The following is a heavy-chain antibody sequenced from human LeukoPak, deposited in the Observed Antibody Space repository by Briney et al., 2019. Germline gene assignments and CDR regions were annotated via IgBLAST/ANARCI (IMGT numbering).Heavy chain of an antibody. CDR3: ARFYDSSGYYTFDY. V-gene: IGHV1-2*02. D-gene: IGHD3-22*01. CDR2: INPNSGGT. CDR1: GYTFTGYY. Sequence: ASVTVSCKASGYTFTGYYMHWVRQAPGQGLEWMGWINPNSGGTNYAQKFQGRVTMTRDTSISTAYMELSRLRSDDTAVYYCARFYDSSGYYTFDYWGQGTLVTVSS. J-gene: IGHJ4*02.